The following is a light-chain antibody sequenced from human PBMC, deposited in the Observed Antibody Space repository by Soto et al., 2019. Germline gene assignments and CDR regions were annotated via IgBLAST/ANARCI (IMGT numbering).Light chain of an antibody. V-gene: IGKV3-11*01. J-gene: IGKJ3*01. CDR3: HQRSKLFT. CDR1: QSLSNF. CDR2: DAS. Sequence: EIVLTQSPATLSLSPGERATLSCRASQSLSNFLAWYQQKPGQAPRLLIYDASNRATGIPVRFSGSGSGTYFTLTISSLEPQEFAVYYCHQRSKLFTFGPGTTVEIK.